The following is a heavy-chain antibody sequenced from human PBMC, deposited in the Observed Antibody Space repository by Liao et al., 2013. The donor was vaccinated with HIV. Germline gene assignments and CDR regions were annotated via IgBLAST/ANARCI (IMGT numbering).Heavy chain of an antibody. V-gene: IGHV4-59*01. Sequence: QVQLQESGPGLVKPSETLSLTCSVSGGSISGYYWSWIRQPPGMRPEWIGWIYSSGTTNYNPSLESRVTISVDTSTNQFSLQVKSVTAADTAVYYCAKGGASSQPFHFWGQGTLVSVSS. CDR1: GGSISGYY. J-gene: IGHJ4*02. CDR2: IYSSGTT. CDR3: AKGGASSQPFHF. D-gene: IGHD3-16*01.